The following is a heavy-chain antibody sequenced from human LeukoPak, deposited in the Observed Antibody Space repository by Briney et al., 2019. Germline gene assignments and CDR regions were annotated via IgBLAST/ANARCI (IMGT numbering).Heavy chain of an antibody. CDR3: AGRAETHDYYFDY. Sequence: GGSLRLSCAASGFTFSDYYMSWIRQAPGKGLEWVSYISSSSSYTNYADSVKGRFTISRDNAKNSLYLQMNSLRAEDTAVYYCAGRAETHDYYFDYWGQGTQVTVSS. CDR2: ISSSSSYT. D-gene: IGHD5-12*01. V-gene: IGHV3-11*03. CDR1: GFTFSDYY. J-gene: IGHJ4*02.